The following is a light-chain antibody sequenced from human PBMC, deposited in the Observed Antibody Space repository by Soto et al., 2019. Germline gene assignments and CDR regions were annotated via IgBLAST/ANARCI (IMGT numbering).Light chain of an antibody. Sequence: IGLSLSPGTLSLSPGERATLSCRASQSVSSSYLAWYQQKPGQAPRLLIYGASSRATGIPDRFSGSGSGTDFTLTISRLEPEDFAVYYCQQYGSSPRTFGQGTKVDIK. J-gene: IGKJ1*01. CDR2: GAS. CDR1: QSVSSSY. CDR3: QQYGSSPRT. V-gene: IGKV3-20*01.